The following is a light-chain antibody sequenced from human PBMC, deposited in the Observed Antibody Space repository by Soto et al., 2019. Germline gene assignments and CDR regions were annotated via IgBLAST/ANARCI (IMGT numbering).Light chain of an antibody. CDR3: QSYDSSLSVSYV. Sequence: QSVLTQPPSVSGAPGQRVTISCTGSSSNIGAGYDVHWYQQLPGTAPKLLIYGNSNRPSGVPDRFSGSKSGTSASLAITGLQAEDEADYYCQSYDSSLSVSYVFGTGPRSPS. J-gene: IGLJ1*01. CDR1: SSNIGAGYD. CDR2: GNS. V-gene: IGLV1-40*01.